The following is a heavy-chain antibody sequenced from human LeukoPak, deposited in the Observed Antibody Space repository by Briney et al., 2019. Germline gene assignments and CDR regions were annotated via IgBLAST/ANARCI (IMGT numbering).Heavy chain of an antibody. D-gene: IGHD1-14*01. V-gene: IGHV3-66*01. J-gene: IGHJ6*03. CDR3: AAGGLGSYYYYYYMDV. Sequence: GGSLRLSCAASGFTFSSYAMHWVRQAPGKGLEWVSVIYSGGSTYYADSVKGRFTISRDNSKNTLYLQMNSLRAEDTAVYYCAAGGLGSYYYYYYMDVWGKGTTVTISS. CDR2: IYSGGST. CDR1: GFTFSSYA.